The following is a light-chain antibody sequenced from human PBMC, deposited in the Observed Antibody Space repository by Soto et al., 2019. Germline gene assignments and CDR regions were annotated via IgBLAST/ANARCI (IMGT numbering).Light chain of an antibody. Sequence: DIQMTQSPSSLSASVGDRVTITCQASQNINNYLNWYKQKPGRAPKLLIYDASNLEAGVPSRFRGSGSGTDFTFTIRRLQPEDIATDYCQQYENLPTFGQGTRLEIK. V-gene: IGKV1-33*01. CDR2: DAS. J-gene: IGKJ5*01. CDR1: QNINNY. CDR3: QQYENLPT.